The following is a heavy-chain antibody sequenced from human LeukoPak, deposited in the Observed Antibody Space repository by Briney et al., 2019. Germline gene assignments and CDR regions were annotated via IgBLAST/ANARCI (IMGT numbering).Heavy chain of an antibody. D-gene: IGHD4-17*01. Sequence: SETLSLTCTVSGGSISSGSYYWSWIRQPAGKRLEWIGHIYRSGSTNYNPSLKSRVTISVDTSKNQFSLKLSSVTAADTAVYYCARLSTVTTSFDYWGQGTLVTVSS. CDR1: GGSISSGSYY. CDR3: ARLSTVTTSFDY. V-gene: IGHV4-61*09. CDR2: IYRSGST. J-gene: IGHJ4*02.